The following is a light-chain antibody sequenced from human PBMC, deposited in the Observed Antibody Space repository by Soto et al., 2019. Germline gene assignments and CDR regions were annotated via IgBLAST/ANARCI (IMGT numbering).Light chain of an antibody. J-gene: IGKJ4*01. CDR1: QGIRND. CDR3: QQLNSYPLT. V-gene: IGKV1-17*01. Sequence: HMTQSPYSLSASVGDRVTISCRASQGIRNDLGWYQQQPGKAPKLLIYGTSSLQSGVPSRFSGSGSGTDFTLTINSLQPEDFEAYYCQQLNSYPLTFGGGTKVDIK. CDR2: GTS.